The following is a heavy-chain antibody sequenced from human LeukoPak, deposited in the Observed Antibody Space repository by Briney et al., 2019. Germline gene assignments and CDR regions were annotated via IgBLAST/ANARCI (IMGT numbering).Heavy chain of an antibody. CDR3: ARDLVGSYYDSSGPYDY. V-gene: IGHV3-21*01. CDR1: GFTFRTYT. D-gene: IGHD3-22*01. CDR2: ISSSSNYI. Sequence: GGSLRLSCAASGFTFRTYTMNWVRQAPGKGLEWVSSISSSSNYIYDADSVKGRFTISRDNAKNSLYLQMNSLRAEDTAVYYCARDLVGSYYDSSGPYDYWGQGTMVTVSP. J-gene: IGHJ4*02.